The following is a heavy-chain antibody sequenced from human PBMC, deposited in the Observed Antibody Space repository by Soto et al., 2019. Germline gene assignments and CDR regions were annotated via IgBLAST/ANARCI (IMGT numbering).Heavy chain of an antibody. CDR1: GFTFSNAW. D-gene: IGHD3-22*01. CDR2: IKSKTDGGTT. CDR3: TTSTIYDSSGSYYYYGMDV. Sequence: GGSLRLSCAASGFTFSNAWMNWVRQAPGKGLEWVGRIKSKTDGGTTDYAAPVKGRFTISRDDSKNTLYLQMNSLKTEDTAVYYCTTSTIYDSSGSYYYYGMDVWGQGTTVTVSS. J-gene: IGHJ6*02. V-gene: IGHV3-15*07.